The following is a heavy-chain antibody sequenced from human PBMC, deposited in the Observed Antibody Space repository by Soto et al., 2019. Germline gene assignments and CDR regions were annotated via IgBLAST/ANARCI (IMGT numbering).Heavy chain of an antibody. CDR3: ARILGYCISTSCYRRGWFDS. J-gene: IGHJ5*01. CDR2: ISAYNGNT. Sequence: ASVKVSCKASGYTFTSYGISWVRQAPGQGLEWMGWISAYNGNTNYAQKLQCRVTMTTDTSTSTAYMELRSLRSDDTAVYYCARILGYCISTSCYRRGWFDSWGQGTLVTVSA. V-gene: IGHV1-18*01. D-gene: IGHD2-2*02. CDR1: GYTFTSYG.